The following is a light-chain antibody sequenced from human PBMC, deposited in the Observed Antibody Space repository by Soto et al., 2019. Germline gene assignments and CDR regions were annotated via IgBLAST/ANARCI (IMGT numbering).Light chain of an antibody. V-gene: IGKV3-11*01. CDR2: DAS. CDR1: ESVSTY. Sequence: EIVLTQSPATLSLSPGERATLSCRASESVSTYLAWYQQKPGQAPRLLMYDASNRVAGIPGRFSGSGSGTDFTLTMSGLEPEDFAVYYCQQRSNWPLTFGGGTKVDIK. CDR3: QQRSNWPLT. J-gene: IGKJ4*01.